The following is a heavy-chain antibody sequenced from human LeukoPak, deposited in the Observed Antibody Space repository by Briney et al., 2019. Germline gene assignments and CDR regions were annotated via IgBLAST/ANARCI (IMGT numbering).Heavy chain of an antibody. CDR2: IRYDGSNK. CDR3: AKDRDILTGFKGGYYFDY. Sequence: GGPLRLSCAASGFTFSSYGMHWVRQAPGKGLEWVAFIRYDGSNKYYADSVKGRFTISRDNSKNTLYLQMNSLRAEDTAVYYCAKDRDILTGFKGGYYFDYWGQGTLVTVSS. CDR1: GFTFSSYG. J-gene: IGHJ4*02. V-gene: IGHV3-30*02. D-gene: IGHD3-9*01.